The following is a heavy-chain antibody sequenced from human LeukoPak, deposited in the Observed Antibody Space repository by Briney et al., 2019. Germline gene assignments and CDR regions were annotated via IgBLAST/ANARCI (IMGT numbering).Heavy chain of an antibody. CDR3: ARAGYSSGWPTN. CDR1: RDSIGSDY. Sequence: SETLSLTCALSRDSIGSDYSIWIRQPPGKGLEWIGYIHDSGSTKYNPSLKSRVTISVDTSKDQFSLRLSSVTAADAAVYFCARAGYSSGWPTNWGQGTLVTVSS. J-gene: IGHJ4*02. V-gene: IGHV4-59*01. D-gene: IGHD6-19*01. CDR2: IHDSGST.